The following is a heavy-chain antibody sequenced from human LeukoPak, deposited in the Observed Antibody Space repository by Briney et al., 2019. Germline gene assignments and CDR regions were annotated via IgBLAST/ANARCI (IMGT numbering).Heavy chain of an antibody. V-gene: IGHV3-7*05. D-gene: IGHD2-15*01. Sequence: GGSLRLSCAASGFTFSSYRMGSVRQAPGKGLEWVANIMQDGSEKYYVDSVKGRFTISRDNAKNSLYLQMNSLRAEDTVMYHCARLGYPSGMDVWGQGTTVTVSS. J-gene: IGHJ6*02. CDR1: GFTFSSYR. CDR3: ARLGYPSGMDV. CDR2: IMQDGSEK.